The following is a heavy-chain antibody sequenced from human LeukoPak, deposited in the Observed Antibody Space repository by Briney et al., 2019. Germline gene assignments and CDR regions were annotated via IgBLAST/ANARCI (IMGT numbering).Heavy chain of an antibody. D-gene: IGHD3-22*01. CDR3: TSPTYYYYSSGSNYHYYGMDV. J-gene: IGHJ6*02. Sequence: GGSLRLSCAASGFTVSSNYMSWVRQAPGRGLEWVSVIYSGGSTYYADSVKGRLTISRDNSKNTLYLQMNSLKTEDTAVYYCTSPTYYYYSSGSNYHYYGMDVWGQGTTVTVSS. V-gene: IGHV3-66*01. CDR2: IYSGGST. CDR1: GFTVSSNY.